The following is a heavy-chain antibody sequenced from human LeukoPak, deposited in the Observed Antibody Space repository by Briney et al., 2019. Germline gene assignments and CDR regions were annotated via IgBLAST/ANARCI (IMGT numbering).Heavy chain of an antibody. J-gene: IGHJ4*02. Sequence: GGSLRLSCTAPGFTFSSYAIHWIRQAPGKGLEWVALVWHDGSNRYYSEAVKGRFTISRDNSKNTVYLQINSLGAEETAVYSCARELFGSGRCPAYWGQGTRVTVPS. CDR2: VWHDGSNR. CDR1: GFTFSSYA. V-gene: IGHV3-33*01. CDR3: ARELFGSGRCPAY. D-gene: IGHD3-10*01.